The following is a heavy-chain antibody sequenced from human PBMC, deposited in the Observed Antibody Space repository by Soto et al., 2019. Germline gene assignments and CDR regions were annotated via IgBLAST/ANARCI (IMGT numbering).Heavy chain of an antibody. Sequence: GSSVKVSCKASGGTFSSYAISWVRQAPGQGLEWMGGIIPIFGTANYAQKFQGRVTITADESTSTAYMELSSLRSEDTAVYYRATDKAVAGFYYFDYWGQGNMVTVYS. CDR1: GGTFSSYA. CDR3: ATDKAVAGFYYFDY. J-gene: IGHJ4*02. CDR2: IIPIFGTA. D-gene: IGHD6-19*01. V-gene: IGHV1-69*13.